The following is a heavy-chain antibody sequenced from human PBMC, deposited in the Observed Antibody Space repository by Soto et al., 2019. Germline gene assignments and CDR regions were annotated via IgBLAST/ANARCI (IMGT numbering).Heavy chain of an antibody. D-gene: IGHD6-19*01. CDR1: GFSFSSYA. CDR3: ARDMYSSDYFVKWFEP. CDR2: ISHDGINK. V-gene: IGHV3-30-3*01. J-gene: IGHJ5*02. Sequence: QVRLVESGGGVVQPGRSLRLSCTASGFSFSSYAMYWFRQPPGKGLEWVAVISHDGINKHYEDSVKGRVTVSRDNSNHALDLQLNSLRGEDTAMYYCARDMYSSDYFVKWFEPWGQGTLVTVSS.